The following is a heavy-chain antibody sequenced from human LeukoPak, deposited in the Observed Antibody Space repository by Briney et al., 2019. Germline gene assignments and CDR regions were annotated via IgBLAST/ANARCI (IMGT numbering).Heavy chain of an antibody. CDR1: GASISSYY. Sequence: SETLSLTCTVSGASISSYYWSWIRQPPGKGLEWFGYIYYSGGTNYHPSLKSRVTISIDTSKNQFSLRLSSVTAADTAVYYCAILHSSSFLDVWGQGTTVTVSS. CDR2: IYYSGGT. J-gene: IGHJ6*02. CDR3: AILHSSSFLDV. D-gene: IGHD6-19*01. V-gene: IGHV4-59*08.